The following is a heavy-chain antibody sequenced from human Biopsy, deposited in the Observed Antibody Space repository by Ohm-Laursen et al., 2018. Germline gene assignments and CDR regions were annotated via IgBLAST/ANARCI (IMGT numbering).Heavy chain of an antibody. CDR1: GDSISTYY. Sequence: SDTLSLTCTVSGDSISTYYWSWIRQPPGKGLQWIGYIYYTGNTDYNPSLQSRVIISVDTSKNHFSLRLRSVTPADTAIYYCARDRGFYSDRTVPGYFDLWGRGTLVTVSS. CDR3: ARDRGFYSDRTVPGYFDL. V-gene: IGHV4-59*01. D-gene: IGHD3-22*01. J-gene: IGHJ2*01. CDR2: IYYTGNT.